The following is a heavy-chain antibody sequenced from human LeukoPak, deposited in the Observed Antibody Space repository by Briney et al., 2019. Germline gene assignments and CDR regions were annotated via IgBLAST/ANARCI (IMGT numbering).Heavy chain of an antibody. D-gene: IGHD2-2*01. CDR2: VKDDGIST. CDR1: GFTFTKFW. J-gene: IGHJ3*02. V-gene: IGHV3-74*01. CDR3: TTGPYAAFEM. Sequence: GGSLRLSCAASGFTFTKFWMHWVRQAPGRGLVWVSRVKDDGISTLYADSVKGRFTISRDNAKNTLYLQMNSLRADDTALYYCTTGPYAAFEMWGQGTMVTVSS.